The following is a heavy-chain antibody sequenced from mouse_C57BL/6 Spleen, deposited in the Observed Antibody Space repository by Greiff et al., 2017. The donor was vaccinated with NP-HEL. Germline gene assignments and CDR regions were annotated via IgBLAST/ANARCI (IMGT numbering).Heavy chain of an antibody. V-gene: IGHV1-42*01. CDR2: INPSTGGT. D-gene: IGHD2-4*01. Sequence: VQLKQSGPELVKPGASVKISCKASGYSFTGYYMNWVKQSPEKSLEWIGEINPSTGGTTYNQKFKAKATLTVDKSSSTAYMQLKSLTSEDSAVYYCARNDDSGDYWGQGTSVTVSS. CDR3: ARNDDSGDY. CDR1: GYSFTGYY. J-gene: IGHJ4*01.